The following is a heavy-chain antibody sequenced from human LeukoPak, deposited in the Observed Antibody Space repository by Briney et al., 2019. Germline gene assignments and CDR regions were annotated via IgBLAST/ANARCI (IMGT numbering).Heavy chain of an antibody. CDR1: GYNFTGNF. CDR3: ARGYYASGSYYKAPANY. Sequence: GASVKVSCKTSGYNFTGNFIHWVRQATGQGLEWMGWINPNSGGTNYAQKFQGRVTMTRDTSISTAYMELSRLRSDDTAVYYCARGYYASGSYYKAPANYWGQGTLVTVSS. V-gene: IGHV1-2*02. J-gene: IGHJ4*02. CDR2: INPNSGGT. D-gene: IGHD3-10*01.